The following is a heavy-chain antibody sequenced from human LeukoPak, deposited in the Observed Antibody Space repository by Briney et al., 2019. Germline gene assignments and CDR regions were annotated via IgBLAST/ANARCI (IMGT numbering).Heavy chain of an antibody. V-gene: IGHV3-30*02. J-gene: IGHJ4*02. CDR2: IRHDESNK. D-gene: IGHD3-3*01. CDR1: GFVFSKNG. CDR3: AKAELGVDTFFDY. Sequence: GGSLRLSCATSGFVFSKNGMHWVRQAPGKGLEWVAFIRHDESNKYYADSVKGRFTISRDNSKNTLYLQMNSLRAEDTAFYYCAKAELGVDTFFDYWGQGTLVTVSS.